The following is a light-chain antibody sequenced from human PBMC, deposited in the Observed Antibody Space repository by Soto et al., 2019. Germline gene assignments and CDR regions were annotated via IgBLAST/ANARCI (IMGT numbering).Light chain of an antibody. CDR3: SSYTSGHTRV. CDR2: EVT. J-gene: IGLJ1*01. Sequence: SVLTQPASVSGSPGQSVTISCTGTSSDIGGYYFVSWYQQHPGKAPKPLIYEVTYRPSGVSHRFSGSKSGNTASLTISGLQADDEADYYCSSYTSGHTRVFGTGTKVTVL. CDR1: SSDIGGYYF. V-gene: IGLV2-14*03.